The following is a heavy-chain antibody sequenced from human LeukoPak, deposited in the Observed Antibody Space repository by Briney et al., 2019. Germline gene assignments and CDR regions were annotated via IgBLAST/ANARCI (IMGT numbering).Heavy chain of an antibody. Sequence: GGSLTFYCSASGFTFNSFSMNWHRQAQGKGWVGVSSISSSSRYIYYADSVKGRFTISRDNAKNSLYLQMNSLRAEDTAVYYCARDSTNYYYYMDVWGKGTTVTVSS. CDR1: GFTFNSFS. CDR3: ARDSTNYYYYMDV. D-gene: IGHD2-2*01. CDR2: ISSSSRYI. V-gene: IGHV3-21*01. J-gene: IGHJ6*03.